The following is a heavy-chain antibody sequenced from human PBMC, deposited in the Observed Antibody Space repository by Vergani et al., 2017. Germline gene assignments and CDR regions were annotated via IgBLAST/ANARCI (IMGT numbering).Heavy chain of an antibody. CDR1: GDSIISRSYY. CDR2: IYYSGST. CDR3: ARHSTVEWLVKLGWIDP. Sequence: QMQLQESGPGLVKASETLSLTCTVSGDSIISRSYYWGWIRQPPGKGLEWIASIYYSGSTYYNPSLKSRVTISVDTSKNQFSLKLSSVTAADTAVYFCARHSTVEWLVKLGWIDPWGQGILVTVSS. J-gene: IGHJ5*02. D-gene: IGHD6-19*01. V-gene: IGHV4-39*01.